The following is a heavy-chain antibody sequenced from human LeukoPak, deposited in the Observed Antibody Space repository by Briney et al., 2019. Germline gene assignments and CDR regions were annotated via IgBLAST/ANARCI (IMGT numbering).Heavy chain of an antibody. Sequence: PGGSLRLSCAASGFTYNWFWMGWVRQAPGKGLEWVANIGKDGSSKNYLDSVRGRFTISRDNAKDSLYLQMNSLRAEDTAVYYCVRDRDFYAIDYWGQGTLVTVS. D-gene: IGHD3-3*01. CDR3: VRDRDFYAIDY. J-gene: IGHJ4*02. V-gene: IGHV3-7*01. CDR2: IGKDGSSK. CDR1: GFTYNWFW.